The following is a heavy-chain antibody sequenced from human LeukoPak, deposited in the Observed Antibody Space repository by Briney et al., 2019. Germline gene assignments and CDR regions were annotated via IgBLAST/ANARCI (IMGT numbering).Heavy chain of an antibody. V-gene: IGHV3-23*01. D-gene: IGHD5-18*01. Sequence: GGSLRLSCAASGFAFSSYAMSWVRQAPGKGLEWVSAISGSGGSTYYADSVKGRFTISRDNSKNTLYLQMNSLTAEDTAVYYCAKEGGYSYGALYYFYYMDVWGKGTTVTVSS. CDR3: AKEGGYSYGALYYFYYMDV. J-gene: IGHJ6*03. CDR1: GFAFSSYA. CDR2: ISGSGGST.